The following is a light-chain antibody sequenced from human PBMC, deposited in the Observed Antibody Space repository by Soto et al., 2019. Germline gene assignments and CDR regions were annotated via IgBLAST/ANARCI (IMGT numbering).Light chain of an antibody. J-gene: IGKJ3*01. CDR2: GAS. CDR3: QQYGSSHT. V-gene: IGKV3-20*01. CDR1: QSVSSSY. Sequence: EIVLTQSPGTLSLSPGERATLSCMASQSVSSSYLAWYQQKPGQAPRLLIYGASSRATGIPDRFSGSGSGTDFTLTISRLEPEDFAVYYCQQYGSSHTFGPGTKVDIK.